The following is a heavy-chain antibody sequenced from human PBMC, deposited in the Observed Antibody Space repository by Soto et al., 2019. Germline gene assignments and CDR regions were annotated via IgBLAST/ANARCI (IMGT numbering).Heavy chain of an antibody. V-gene: IGHV4-59*01. Sequence: TSETLSLTCTVSGGSISSYYWSWIRQPPGKGLEWIGYIYYSGSTNYNPSLKSRVTISVDTSKNQFSLKLSSVTAADTAVYYCARAEFNSVWFPFDSWGQGAPVTVSS. CDR3: ARAEFNSVWFPFDS. CDR1: GGSISSYY. J-gene: IGHJ4*02. D-gene: IGHD6-19*01. CDR2: IYYSGST.